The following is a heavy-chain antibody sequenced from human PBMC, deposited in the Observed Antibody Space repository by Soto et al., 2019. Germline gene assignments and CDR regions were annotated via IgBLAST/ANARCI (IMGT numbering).Heavy chain of an antibody. CDR3: LVASAAY. V-gene: IGHV3-64D*06. CDR1: GFTFSSYV. D-gene: IGHD2-2*01. J-gene: IGHJ4*02. CDR2: ITSNGGST. Sequence: GGSLRLSCSASGFTFSSYVINWVRQAPGKGLEYVSGITSNGGSTFYADSVKGRFIISRDNSQNTVYLQMSSLTTADSAVYYCLVASAAYWGQGTQVTVSS.